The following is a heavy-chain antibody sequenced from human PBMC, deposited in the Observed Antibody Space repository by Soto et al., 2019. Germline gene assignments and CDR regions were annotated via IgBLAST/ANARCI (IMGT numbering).Heavy chain of an antibody. CDR2: ISSSSSYI. D-gene: IGHD2-2*01. V-gene: IGHV3-21*01. CDR1: GFTFSSYS. CDR3: AREVIVVVPAARSTNYYYYGMDV. J-gene: IGHJ6*02. Sequence: EVQLVESGGGLVKPGGSLRLSCAASGFTFSSYSMNWVRQAPGKGLEWVSSISSSSSYIYYADSVKGRFTISRDNAKNSLYLQMNSLRAEDTAVYYCAREVIVVVPAARSTNYYYYGMDVWGQGTTVTVSS.